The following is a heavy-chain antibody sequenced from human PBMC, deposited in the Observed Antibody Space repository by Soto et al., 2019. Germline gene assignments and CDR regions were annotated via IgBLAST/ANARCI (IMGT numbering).Heavy chain of an antibody. Sequence: QVQLQQWGAGLLKPSETLSFTCAVYGGSFSGYYWSWIRQPPGKGLEWIGEINHSGSTNYNPSLKSRVTISVDTSKNQFSLKLNSVTAADTAVYYCAATYYDILTGYNNWFDPWGQGTLVTVSS. D-gene: IGHD3-9*01. J-gene: IGHJ5*02. CDR2: INHSGST. V-gene: IGHV4-34*01. CDR1: GGSFSGYY. CDR3: AATYYDILTGYNNWFDP.